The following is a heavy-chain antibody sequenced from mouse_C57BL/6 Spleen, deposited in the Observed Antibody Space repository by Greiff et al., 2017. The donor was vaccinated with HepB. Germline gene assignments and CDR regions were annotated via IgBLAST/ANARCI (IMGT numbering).Heavy chain of an antibody. CDR1: GFTFSDYG. D-gene: IGHD1-1*01. J-gene: IGHJ4*01. V-gene: IGHV5-17*01. CDR2: ISSGSSTI. Sequence: EVKLVESGGGLVKPGGSLKLSCAASGFTFSDYGMHWVRQAPEKGLEWVAYISSGSSTIYYADTVKGRFTISRDNAKNTLFLQMTSLRSEDTAMYYCARDPLVDYAMDYWGQGTSVTVSS. CDR3: ARDPLVDYAMDY.